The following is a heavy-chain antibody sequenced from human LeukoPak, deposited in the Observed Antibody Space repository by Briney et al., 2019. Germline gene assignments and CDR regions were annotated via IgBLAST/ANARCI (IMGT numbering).Heavy chain of an antibody. D-gene: IGHD3-10*01. J-gene: IGHJ6*04. CDR2: ISYDGSNK. CDR3: ARGSPDYYGSGSYYYYYYGMDV. Sequence: GGSLRLSCAAFGFTFSSYAMHWVRQAPGKGLEWVAVISYDGSNKYYADSVKGRFTISRDNSKNTLYLQMNSLRAEDTAVYYCARGSPDYYGSGSYYYYYYGMDVWGKGTTVTVSS. V-gene: IGHV3-30*04. CDR1: GFTFSSYA.